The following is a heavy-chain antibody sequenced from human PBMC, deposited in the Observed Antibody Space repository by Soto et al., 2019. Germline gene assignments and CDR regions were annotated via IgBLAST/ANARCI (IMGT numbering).Heavy chain of an antibody. Sequence: PGGSLRLSCAASGFTFSDYYMSWIRQAPGKGLEWVSYISSSGSTIYYADSVKGRFTISRDNAKNSLYLQMNSLRAEDTAVYYCARDRDSSSWRDYYYMDVWGKGTTVTVSS. J-gene: IGHJ6*03. D-gene: IGHD6-13*01. V-gene: IGHV3-11*01. CDR3: ARDRDSSSWRDYYYMDV. CDR2: ISSSGSTI. CDR1: GFTFSDYY.